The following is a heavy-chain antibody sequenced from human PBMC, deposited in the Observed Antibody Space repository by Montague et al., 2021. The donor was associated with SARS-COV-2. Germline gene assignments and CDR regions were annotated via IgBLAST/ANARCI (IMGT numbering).Heavy chain of an antibody. V-gene: IGHV6-1*01. Sequence: CAISGDSVSSNSATWNWIRQSPSRGLEWLGRTYYRSMWKSDYARSVKSRIAINPDTSKNQFSPQLGSVTPEDTALYYCVRGIEAAGSYDYWGQGTLVTVSS. CDR2: TYYRSMWKS. D-gene: IGHD6-13*01. J-gene: IGHJ4*02. CDR1: GDSVSSNSAT. CDR3: VRGIEAAGSYDY.